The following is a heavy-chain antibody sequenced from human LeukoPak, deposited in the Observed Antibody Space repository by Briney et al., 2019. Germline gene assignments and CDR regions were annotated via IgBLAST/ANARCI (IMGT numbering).Heavy chain of an antibody. CDR2: ISTSSSTI. D-gene: IGHD1-26*01. CDR1: GFSFSSYS. CDR3: ARVSAMGDFDC. Sequence: PGGSLRLSCAASGFSFSSYSMNWVRQAPGKGLEWVSYISTSSSTIYYAASVRGRFTISRDNAKNSLYLQMNSLRVEDTADYFCARVSAMGDFDCWGQGTLVTVSS. V-gene: IGHV3-48*01. J-gene: IGHJ4*02.